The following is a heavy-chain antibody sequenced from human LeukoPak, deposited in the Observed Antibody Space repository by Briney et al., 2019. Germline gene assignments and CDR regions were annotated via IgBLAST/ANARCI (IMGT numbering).Heavy chain of an antibody. Sequence: GASVKVSCKASGYTFTSYGISWVRQAPGQGLEWMGWISAYNGNTNYAQKLQGRVTMTTDTSTSTAYMELRSLRSDDTAVYYCVVGYCSGGSCFNLDYWGQGTLVTVSS. CDR2: ISAYNGNT. J-gene: IGHJ4*02. CDR1: GYTFTSYG. CDR3: VVGYCSGGSCFNLDY. D-gene: IGHD2-15*01. V-gene: IGHV1-18*01.